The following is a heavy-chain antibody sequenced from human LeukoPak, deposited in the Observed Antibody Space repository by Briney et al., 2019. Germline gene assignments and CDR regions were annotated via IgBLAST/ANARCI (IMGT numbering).Heavy chain of an antibody. CDR1: GGSISSYY. V-gene: IGHV4-34*01. CDR3: ARAGYSYGYGY. CDR2: INHSGST. Sequence: SETLSLTCTVSGGSISSYYWSWIRQPPGKGLEWIGEINHSGSTNYNPSLKSRVTISVDTSKNQFSLKLSSVTAADTAVYYCARAGYSYGYGYWGQGTLVTVSS. J-gene: IGHJ4*02. D-gene: IGHD5-18*01.